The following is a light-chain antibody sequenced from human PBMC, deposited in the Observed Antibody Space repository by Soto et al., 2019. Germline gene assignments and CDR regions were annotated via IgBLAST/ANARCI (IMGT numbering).Light chain of an antibody. Sequence: EIVMTQSPATLSVSPGERATLSCRASQSVSSNLAWYQQKPGQAPRLLIYGASTRATGIPARFSGSGSGTEFTPTISSLQSEDFAIYFCQQYNNWPPDRTFGQGTMLEIK. CDR1: QSVSSN. CDR2: GAS. J-gene: IGKJ1*01. CDR3: QQYNNWPPDRT. V-gene: IGKV3-15*01.